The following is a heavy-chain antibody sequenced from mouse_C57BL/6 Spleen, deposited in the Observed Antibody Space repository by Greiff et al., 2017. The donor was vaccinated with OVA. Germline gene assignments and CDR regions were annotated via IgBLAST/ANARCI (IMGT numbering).Heavy chain of an antibody. CDR3: TRNPRLNYFDY. CDR1: GYTFTDYE. J-gene: IGHJ2*01. CDR2: IDPETGGT. Sequence: QVQLQQSGAELVRPGASVTLSCKASGYTFTDYEMHWVKQTPVHGLEWIGAIDPETGGTAYNQKFKGKAILTADKSSSTAYMELRSLTSEDSAVYYCTRNPRLNYFDYWGQGTTLTVSS. V-gene: IGHV1-15*01.